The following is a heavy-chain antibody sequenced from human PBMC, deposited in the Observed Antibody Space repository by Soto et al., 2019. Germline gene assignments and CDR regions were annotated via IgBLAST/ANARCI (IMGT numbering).Heavy chain of an antibody. CDR1: GYSFTSYW. CDR3: ARITMVRGVINYYYGMDV. D-gene: IGHD3-10*01. J-gene: IGHJ6*02. Sequence: GESLKISCKGSGYSFTSYWISWVRQMPGKGLEWMGRIDPSDSYTNYSPSFQGHVTISADKSISTAYLQWSSLKASDTAMYYCARITMVRGVINYYYGMDVWGQGNTVTV. CDR2: IDPSDSYT. V-gene: IGHV5-10-1*01.